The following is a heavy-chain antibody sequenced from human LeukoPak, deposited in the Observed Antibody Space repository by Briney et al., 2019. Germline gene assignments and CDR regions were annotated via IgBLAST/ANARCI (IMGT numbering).Heavy chain of an antibody. Sequence: GASVKVSCKTSGYTFNAYGITWVRQAPGQGLEWMAWSSGTGYNTEYAQKFQGGVTMTTDTSTSTAYLELRSLRSDDTAVYYCARSRCSGSTSCYYFFFFDSWGQGTLVAVSS. D-gene: IGHD2-2*01. J-gene: IGHJ4*02. V-gene: IGHV1-18*01. CDR1: GYTFNAYG. CDR3: ARSRCSGSTSCYYFFFFDS. CDR2: SSGTGYNT.